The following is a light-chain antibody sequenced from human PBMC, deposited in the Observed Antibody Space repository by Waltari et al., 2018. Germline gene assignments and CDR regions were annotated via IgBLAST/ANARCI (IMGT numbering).Light chain of an antibody. CDR3: QQYTDSPPWA. CDR2: GAS. CDR1: QTVTSRF. J-gene: IGKJ1*01. Sequence: EIVLTQSPGTLSLSPGERATLSCRASQTVTSRFLAWYQQKPGQAPRLLISGASNRATGIPDRFSGSGSGTDFTLTINRLEPEDFAMYYCQQYTDSPPWAFGEGTKVEI. V-gene: IGKV3-20*01.